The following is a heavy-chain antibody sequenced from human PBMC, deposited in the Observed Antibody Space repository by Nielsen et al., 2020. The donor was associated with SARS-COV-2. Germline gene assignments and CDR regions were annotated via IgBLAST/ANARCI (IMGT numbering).Heavy chain of an antibody. CDR3: AKERDGYNFLVYYYYGMDV. D-gene: IGHD5-24*01. V-gene: IGHV3-30*18. CDR2: ISYDGSNK. Sequence: GGSLRLSCAASGFTFSSYGMHWVRRAPGKGLEWVAVISYDGSNKYYADSVKGRFTISRDNSKNTLYLQMNSLRAEDTAVYYCAKERDGYNFLVYYYYGMDVWGQGTTVTVSS. J-gene: IGHJ6*02. CDR1: GFTFSSYG.